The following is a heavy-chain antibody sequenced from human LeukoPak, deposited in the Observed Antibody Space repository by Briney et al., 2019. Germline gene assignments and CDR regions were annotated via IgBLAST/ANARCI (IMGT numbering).Heavy chain of an antibody. Sequence: PSETLSLTCTVSGGSISSDNYSWSWIRQPAGKGLEWIGRVYTSGSTNYNPSLKSRVTISVDTSKKQFSLKLSSVTAADTAVYYCARGGVRTVTTSSGIIDMDVWGKGTTVTVSS. D-gene: IGHD4-17*01. V-gene: IGHV4-61*02. CDR1: GGSISSDNYS. CDR3: ARGGVRTVTTSSGIIDMDV. CDR2: VYTSGST. J-gene: IGHJ6*03.